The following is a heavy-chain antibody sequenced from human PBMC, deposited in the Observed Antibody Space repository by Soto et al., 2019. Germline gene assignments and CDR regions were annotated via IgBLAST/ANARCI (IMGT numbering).Heavy chain of an antibody. CDR2: INPSGGST. CDR3: ARVYPSDTRYGYVGNNWFDP. J-gene: IGHJ5*02. CDR1: GYTFTSYY. D-gene: IGHD5-18*01. V-gene: IGHV1-46*03. Sequence: QVQLVQSGAEVKKPGASVKVSCKASGYTFTSYYMHWVRQAPGQGLEWMGIINPSGGSTSYAQKFTGRVTMPRDTSTSTVYMELGSLRSEDTAVYYCARVYPSDTRYGYVGNNWFDPWGQGTLVTVSS.